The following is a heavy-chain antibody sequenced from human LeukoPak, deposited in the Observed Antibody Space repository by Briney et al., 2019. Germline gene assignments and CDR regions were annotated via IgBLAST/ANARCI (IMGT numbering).Heavy chain of an antibody. D-gene: IGHD3-10*01. CDR3: ARARHVWFGESQNLYYFDY. J-gene: IGHJ4*02. V-gene: IGHV1-69*04. Sequence: GASVKVSCKASGGTFSSYAISWVRQAPGQGLEWMGRIIPILGIANYAQKFQGRVTITADKSTSTAYMELSSLRSEDTAVYYCARARHVWFGESQNLYYFDYWGQGTLVTVSS. CDR2: IIPILGIA. CDR1: GGTFSSYA.